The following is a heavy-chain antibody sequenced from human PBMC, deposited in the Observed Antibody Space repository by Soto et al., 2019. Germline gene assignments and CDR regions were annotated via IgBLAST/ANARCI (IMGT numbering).Heavy chain of an antibody. CDR2: IIPMSGRP. Sequence: QVQLVQSGAEVKTPGSSVRVSCKASGGTFNSFSIDWVRQAPGQGFEWMGGIIPMSGRPNYAQRFQGRVTFSADKSTSTVYMEVNSLTYEDTAVYYCTRRGHQSANWFDPWGQGTLVTVSS. CDR3: TRRGHQSANWFDP. V-gene: IGHV1-69*06. CDR1: GGTFNSFS. J-gene: IGHJ5*02.